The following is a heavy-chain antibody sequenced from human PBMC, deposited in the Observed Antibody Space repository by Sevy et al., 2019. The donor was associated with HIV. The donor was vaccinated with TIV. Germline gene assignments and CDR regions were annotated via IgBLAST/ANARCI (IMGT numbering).Heavy chain of an antibody. D-gene: IGHD3-10*01. CDR3: AKDGVVRGVIHYYGMDV. V-gene: IGHV3-30*18. Sequence: GGSLRLSCGASGFSFHYYGLHWVRQAPGKGLEWVAVISSDGSHTYYGDSVKGRLTLSRDNSKNMVFLQMNSLRAEDTAVYYCAKDGVVRGVIHYYGMDVWGQGTTVTVSS. CDR1: GFSFHYYG. CDR2: ISSDGSHT. J-gene: IGHJ6*02.